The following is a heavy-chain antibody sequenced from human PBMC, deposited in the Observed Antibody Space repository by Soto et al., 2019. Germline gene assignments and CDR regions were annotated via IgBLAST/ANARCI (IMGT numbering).Heavy chain of an antibody. CDR2: ISTYNGNT. Sequence: QVQLVQSGGEVKKPGASVNISCKATGYTFISYSITWVRQAPGQGLEWMGWISTYNGNTKYAQSLQGRVTLTRDTSTNTAFMEIRCLSSDDTAIYYCAREGAHSTGWYDYFDPWGQGTLVAVSS. CDR1: GYTFISYS. D-gene: IGHD6-13*01. V-gene: IGHV1-18*04. J-gene: IGHJ4*02. CDR3: AREGAHSTGWYDYFDP.